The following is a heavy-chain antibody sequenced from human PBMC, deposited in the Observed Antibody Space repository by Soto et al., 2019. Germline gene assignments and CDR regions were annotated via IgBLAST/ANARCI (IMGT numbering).Heavy chain of an antibody. V-gene: IGHV1-18*04. D-gene: IGHD3-9*01. J-gene: IGHJ4*02. Sequence: ASVKVSCKASGYTFTSYGISWVRQAPGQGLEWMGWISAYNGNTNYAQKLQGRVTMTTDTSTSTAYMELRSLRSDDTAVYYCARGRLPELRYFDWLLYTGWYFDYWGQGTLVTVSS. CDR3: ARGRLPELRYFDWLLYTGWYFDY. CDR2: ISAYNGNT. CDR1: GYTFTSYG.